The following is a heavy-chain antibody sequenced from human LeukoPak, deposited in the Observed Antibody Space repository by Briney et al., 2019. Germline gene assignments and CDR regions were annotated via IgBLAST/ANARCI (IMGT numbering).Heavy chain of an antibody. Sequence: SETLSLTCTVSGASISSYYWSWVRQPPGKGLEWIGYIFYSGGTNYNPSLTSRVTISVDTSKNQFSLKLSSVTAADTAVYYCARENDYVWGSYRLGAFDIWGQGTMVTVSS. CDR2: IFYSGGT. V-gene: IGHV4-59*01. CDR3: ARENDYVWGSYRLGAFDI. CDR1: GASISSYY. D-gene: IGHD3-16*02. J-gene: IGHJ3*02.